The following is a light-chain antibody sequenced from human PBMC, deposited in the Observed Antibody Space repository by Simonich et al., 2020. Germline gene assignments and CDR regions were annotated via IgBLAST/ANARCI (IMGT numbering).Light chain of an antibody. J-gene: IGKJ1*01. Sequence: DIVMTQSPLSLPVTPGEPASISCRSSQSLLHSNGYNYLDWYLQKPGHSQQLLIYLGSNRASGVPDRFSGSGSGTDFTLKISRVEAEDVGVYYCMQALQTPLTFGQGTKVEIK. V-gene: IGKV2-28*01. CDR3: MQALQTPLT. CDR2: LGS. CDR1: QSLLHSNGYNY.